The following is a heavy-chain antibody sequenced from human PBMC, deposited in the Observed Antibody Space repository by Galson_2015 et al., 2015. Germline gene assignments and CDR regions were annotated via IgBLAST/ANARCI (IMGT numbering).Heavy chain of an antibody. J-gene: IGHJ5*02. D-gene: IGHD3-3*01. Sequence: SLRLSCAASGFTFSSYWMHWVRQAPGKGLVWVSRTNSDGSSTSYADSVKGRFTISRDNAKNTLYLQMNSLRAEDTAVYYCARDRYDYRPNYDFWSGYWWFDPWGQGTLVTVPS. CDR1: GFTFSSYW. V-gene: IGHV3-74*01. CDR3: ARDRYDYRPNYDFWSGYWWFDP. CDR2: TNSDGSST.